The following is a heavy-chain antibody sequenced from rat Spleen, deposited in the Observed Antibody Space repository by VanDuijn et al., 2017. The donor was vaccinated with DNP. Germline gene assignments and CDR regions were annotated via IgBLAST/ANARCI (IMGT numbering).Heavy chain of an antibody. Sequence: EVQLVESGGGLEQPGRSLKLSCAASGFIFSDYYMAWVRQAPTKGLEWVAYIRYDGGSTYYGDSVKGRFTISRDNAKSILYLQMNSLRSEDMATYYCAGWSSSHWYFDFWGPGTMVTVSS. V-gene: IGHV5-22*01. J-gene: IGHJ1*01. D-gene: IGHD1-2*01. CDR3: AGWSSSHWYFDF. CDR1: GFIFSDYY. CDR2: IRYDGGST.